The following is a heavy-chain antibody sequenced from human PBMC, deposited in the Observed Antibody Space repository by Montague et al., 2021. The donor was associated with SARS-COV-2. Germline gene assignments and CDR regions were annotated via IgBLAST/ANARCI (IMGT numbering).Heavy chain of an antibody. CDR3: AKGGVWERRGLTTFDY. CDR2: FYGGGGST. V-gene: IGHV3-23*03. CDR1: GFTFSSYA. D-gene: IGHD1-26*01. J-gene: IGHJ4*02. Sequence: SLRLSCAASGFTFSSYAMNWVRQAPGKGLEWVSVFYGGGGSTYYADSVKGRFTISRDNSKNTLYLQMNSLRAEDTAVYYCAKGGVWERRGLTTFDYWGQGTLVTVSS.